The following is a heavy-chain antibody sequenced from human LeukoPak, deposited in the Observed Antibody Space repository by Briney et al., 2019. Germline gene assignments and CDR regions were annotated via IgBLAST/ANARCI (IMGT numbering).Heavy chain of an antibody. V-gene: IGHV1-69*05. Sequence: ASVKVSCKASGGTFSSYAISWVRQAPGQGLELMGGIIPIFGTANYAQEFQGRVTITTDESTSTAYMELSSLRSEDTAVYYCARVCRDGYLMDYWGQGTLVTVSS. CDR3: ARVCRDGYLMDY. J-gene: IGHJ4*02. CDR2: IIPIFGTA. CDR1: GGTFSSYA. D-gene: IGHD5-24*01.